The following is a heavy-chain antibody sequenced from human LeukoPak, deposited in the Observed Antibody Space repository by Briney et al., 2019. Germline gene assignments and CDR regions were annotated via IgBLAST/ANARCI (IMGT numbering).Heavy chain of an antibody. CDR1: GYTFTSYG. J-gene: IGHJ3*02. V-gene: IGHV1-18*01. Sequence: ASVKVSCKASGYTFTSYGISWVRQAPGLGLEWMGWISAYNGNTNYAQKLQGRVTMTTDTSTSTAYMELRSLRSDDTAVYYCARAYTAYPNDDAFDIWGQGTMVTVSS. D-gene: IGHD5-18*01. CDR2: ISAYNGNT. CDR3: ARAYTAYPNDDAFDI.